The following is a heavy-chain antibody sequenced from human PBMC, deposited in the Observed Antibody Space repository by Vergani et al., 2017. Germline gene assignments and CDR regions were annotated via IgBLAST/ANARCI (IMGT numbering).Heavy chain of an antibody. CDR3: ARMGGYDEGDAFRFCYFDS. D-gene: IGHD3-22*01. CDR2: IYYTGST. CDR1: GDSISSGVYY. V-gene: IGHV4-31*03. Sequence: QVQLQESGPGLVKPSQTLSLTCSVSGDSISSGVYYWNWLRQHPGKGLEWIGYIYYTGSTHHNPSLRRRINMSVDTSKNQFSLKLNSVTAADTAMYYCARMGGYDEGDAFRFCYFDSWGPGILVTVSS. J-gene: IGHJ4*02.